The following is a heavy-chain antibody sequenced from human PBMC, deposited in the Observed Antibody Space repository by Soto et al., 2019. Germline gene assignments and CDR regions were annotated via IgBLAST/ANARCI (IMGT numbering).Heavy chain of an antibody. Sequence: QVQLVQSGAEVKKPGASVKVSCKASGYTFTSYAMHWVRQAPGQRLEWMGWINAGNGNTKYSQKFQGRVTITRDTSASTAYMELSSLRSEDTAVYYCARVNGYSSSWQNWFDPWGQGTLVTVSS. J-gene: IGHJ5*02. CDR3: ARVNGYSSSWQNWFDP. CDR1: GYTFTSYA. CDR2: INAGNGNT. D-gene: IGHD6-13*01. V-gene: IGHV1-3*01.